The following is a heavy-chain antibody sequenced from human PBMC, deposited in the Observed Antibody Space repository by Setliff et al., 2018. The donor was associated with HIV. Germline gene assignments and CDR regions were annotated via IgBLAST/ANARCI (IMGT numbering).Heavy chain of an antibody. D-gene: IGHD2-2*01. CDR3: ARLDCSSSSGFVDY. CDR1: GGSVSDTSYY. CDR2: VYYSGGT. V-gene: IGHV4-39*01. J-gene: IGHJ4*02. Sequence: SETLSLTCTVSGGSVSDTSYYWGWIRQPPGKGLEWLANVYYSGGTYYNPSLNSRVTISVDTSRNQFSLKLSSVTAADTAVYYCARLDCSSSSGFVDYWGQGTLVTVSS.